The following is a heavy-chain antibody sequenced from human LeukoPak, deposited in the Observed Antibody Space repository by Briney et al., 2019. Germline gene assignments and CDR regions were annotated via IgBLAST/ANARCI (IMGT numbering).Heavy chain of an antibody. CDR1: GFSSSTYG. D-gene: IGHD1-26*01. CDR2: ISASGGST. V-gene: IGHV3-23*01. J-gene: IGHJ4*02. CDR3: RRGSSGPYS. Sequence: GGSLSFSCAASGFSSSTYGMSWVRQPPGKGLEWVPSISASGGSTYYADAVKGRFTISRANSENTLYLQMSSLRAEDTAVYYCRRGSSGPYSWGQGGMVSVSA.